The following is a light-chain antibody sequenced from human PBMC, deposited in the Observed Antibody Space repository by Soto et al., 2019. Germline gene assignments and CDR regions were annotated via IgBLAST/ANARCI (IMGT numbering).Light chain of an antibody. CDR1: QSVSSN. V-gene: IGKV3-15*01. CDR3: QQYNNWPPPWT. J-gene: IGKJ1*01. Sequence: EIVMTQSPATLSVSPGERATLSCRASQSVSSNLAWYQQKPGQAPRLPIYGASTRATGIPARFSGSGSGTEFTLTISSLQSEDFAVYYCQQYNNWPPPWTFGQGTKVDIK. CDR2: GAS.